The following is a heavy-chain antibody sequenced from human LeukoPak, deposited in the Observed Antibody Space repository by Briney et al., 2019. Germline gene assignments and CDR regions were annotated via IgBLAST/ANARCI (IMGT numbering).Heavy chain of an antibody. Sequence: SETLSLTCSVSGDSVSRSDSYWDWIRQPPGKGLEWIGTIYYSGRTYYSPSLKSRVTMSVDPSNNQFSLNLRSVTAADTALYYCARRRYYDGSGYLEWGQGTMLSVSS. D-gene: IGHD3-22*01. V-gene: IGHV4-39*01. CDR3: ARRRYYDGSGYLE. CDR2: IYYSGRT. CDR1: GDSVSRSDSY. J-gene: IGHJ1*01.